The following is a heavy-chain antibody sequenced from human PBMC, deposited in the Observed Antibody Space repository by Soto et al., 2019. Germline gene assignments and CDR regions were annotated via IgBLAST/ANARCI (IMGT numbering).Heavy chain of an antibody. J-gene: IGHJ3*01. D-gene: IGHD3-9*01. CDR3: ARMETGYYDRGVLDF. Sequence: LSLTCAVYGGSFSGYYWSWIRQPPGKGLEWIGEINHSGSTNYNPPLKSRVTISVDTSKNQFSLKLSSVTAADTAVYYCARMETGYYDRGVLDFSGQGSLVIVSS. CDR1: GGSFSGYY. V-gene: IGHV4-34*01. CDR2: INHSGST.